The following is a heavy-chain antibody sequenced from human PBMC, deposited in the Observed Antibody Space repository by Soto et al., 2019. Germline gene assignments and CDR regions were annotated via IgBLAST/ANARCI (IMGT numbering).Heavy chain of an antibody. CDR1: GGSISSGGYS. J-gene: IGHJ3*02. Sequence: QLQLQESGSGLVKPSQTLSLTCAVAGGSISSGGYSWNWIRQPPGKGLEWIGYIYHSGSTYYNPSLKSRVTIPLDRSKDQFSLKLRSVTAADTAVYYCATMTTLTTRAIDIWGQGTMVTVSS. CDR2: IYHSGST. D-gene: IGHD4-17*01. CDR3: ATMTTLTTRAIDI. V-gene: IGHV4-30-2*01.